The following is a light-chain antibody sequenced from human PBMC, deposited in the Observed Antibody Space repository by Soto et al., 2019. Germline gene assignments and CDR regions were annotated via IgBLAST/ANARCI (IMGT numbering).Light chain of an antibody. V-gene: IGLV2-14*03. CDR1: SSDVGSYSF. CDR2: AVT. J-gene: IGLJ1*01. CDR3: GSYTSSSTYV. Sequence: QSVLTQPASVSGSPGQSITISCTGTSSDVGSYSFVSWYQRHPGKAPKLMIYAVTNRPSGVSNRFSGSKSGNTASLTISGLQTEDEADYYCGSYTSSSTYVFGTGTKVTVL.